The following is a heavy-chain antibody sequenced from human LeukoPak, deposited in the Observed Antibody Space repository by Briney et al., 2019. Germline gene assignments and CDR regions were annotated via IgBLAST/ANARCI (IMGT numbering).Heavy chain of an antibody. D-gene: IGHD6-13*01. CDR1: GGSISTSSYY. CDR2: IFYSGST. J-gene: IGHJ2*01. Sequence: SETLSLTCTVSGGSISTSSYYWGWVRQPPGKGLEWIGNIFYSGSTYYSPSLKSRVTISLDTSRNQFSLKLSSVTAADTAVYYCARDIIYSSSWDYYWYFDLWGRGTLVTVSS. CDR3: ARDIIYSSSWDYYWYFDL. V-gene: IGHV4-39*07.